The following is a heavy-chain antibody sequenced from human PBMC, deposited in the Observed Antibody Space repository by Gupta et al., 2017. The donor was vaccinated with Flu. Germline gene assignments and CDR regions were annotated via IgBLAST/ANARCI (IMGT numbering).Heavy chain of an antibody. CDR1: GFTFSGSY. J-gene: IGHJ4*02. D-gene: IGHD4-17*01. CDR2: INPDGRST. CDR3: ATVTTGC. Sequence: AASGFTFSGSYLQWVRQAPGKGLVWVSRINPDGRSTTYADSVKGRFTSSRDNVKNTLYLQMNSLGADDTAVYYCATVTTGCWGQGPLVTVSS. V-gene: IGHV3-74*03.